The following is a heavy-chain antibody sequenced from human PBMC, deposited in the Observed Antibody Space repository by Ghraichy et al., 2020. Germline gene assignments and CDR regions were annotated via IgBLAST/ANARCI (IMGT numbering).Heavy chain of an antibody. J-gene: IGHJ4*02. V-gene: IGHV1-18*01. Sequence: ASVKVSCKASGYTFNDYGISWVRQAPGQGLEWMGWISTYNGNTYYAQKFQGRVTMTADTSTSTAYMELRSLRSDDTAVYHCARDPPPYRDTWYGLDYWGQGTLVTVSS. D-gene: IGHD6-13*01. CDR3: ARDPPPYRDTWYGLDY. CDR2: ISTYNGNT. CDR1: GYTFNDYG.